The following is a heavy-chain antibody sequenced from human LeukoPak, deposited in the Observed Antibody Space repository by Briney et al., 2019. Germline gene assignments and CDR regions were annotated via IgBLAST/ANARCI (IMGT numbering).Heavy chain of an antibody. CDR1: GFTFSSYA. CDR3: AKCIAAAGTFFDY. Sequence: GGSLRLSCAASGFTFSSYAMSWVRQAPGKGLEWVSAISGSGGSTYYADSVKGRFTISRDNSKNTLHLQMNSLRAEDTAVYYCAKCIAAAGTFFDYWGQGTLVTVSS. D-gene: IGHD6-13*01. CDR2: ISGSGGST. V-gene: IGHV3-23*01. J-gene: IGHJ4*02.